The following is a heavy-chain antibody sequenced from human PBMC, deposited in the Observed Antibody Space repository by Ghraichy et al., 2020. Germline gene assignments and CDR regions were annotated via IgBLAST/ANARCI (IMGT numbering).Heavy chain of an antibody. CDR3: ARGKGGCSSTSCYYYYYYGMDV. D-gene: IGHD2-2*01. J-gene: IGHJ6*02. CDR1: GGSFSGYY. Sequence: SETLSLTCAVYGGSFSGYYWSWIRQPPGKGLEWIGEINHSGSTNYNPSLKSRVTISVDTSKNQFSLKLSSVTAADTAVYYCARGKGGCSSTSCYYYYYYGMDVWGQGTTVTVSS. V-gene: IGHV4-34*01. CDR2: INHSGST.